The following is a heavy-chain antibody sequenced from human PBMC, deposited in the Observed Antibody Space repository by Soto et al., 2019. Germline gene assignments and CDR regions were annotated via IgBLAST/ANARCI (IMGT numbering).Heavy chain of an antibody. Sequence: GGSLRLSCAASGFTFSSYAMSWVRQAPGKGLEWVSAISGSGGSTYYADSVKGRFTISRDNSKNTLYLQMNSLRAEDTAVYYCAKDSYGPTTVNYYYYYYMDVWGKGTTVTVSS. V-gene: IGHV3-23*01. D-gene: IGHD4-4*01. CDR1: GFTFSSYA. CDR2: ISGSGGST. J-gene: IGHJ6*03. CDR3: AKDSYGPTTVNYYYYYYMDV.